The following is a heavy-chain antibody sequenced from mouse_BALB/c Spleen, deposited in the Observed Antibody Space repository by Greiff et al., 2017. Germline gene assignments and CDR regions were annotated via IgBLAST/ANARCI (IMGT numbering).Heavy chain of an antibody. CDR1: GFPFSSYG. V-gene: IGHV5-6*02. D-gene: IGHD1-2*01. J-gene: IGHJ1*01. CDR2: ISSGGSYT. CDR3: ARRGLTAASPYFDV. Sequence: DVKLVESGGDLVKPGGSLKLSCAASGFPFSSYGMSWVRQTPDKRLEWVATISSGGSYTYYPDSVKGRFTISRDNAKNTLYLQMSSLKSEDTAMYYCARRGLTAASPYFDVWGAGTTVTVSS.